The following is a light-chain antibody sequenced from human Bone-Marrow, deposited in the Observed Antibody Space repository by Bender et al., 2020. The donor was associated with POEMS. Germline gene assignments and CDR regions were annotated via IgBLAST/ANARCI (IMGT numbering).Light chain of an antibody. CDR2: NDH. Sequence: QSVLTQPPSASGTPGQRVTISCAGGTSNIGSNTVYWYQQLPGTAPKLLIYNDHQRPSGVPDRFSGSKSGTSASLAISGLQSEDEADYYCAVWDDSLNGWVFGGGTKLTVL. J-gene: IGLJ3*02. CDR3: AVWDDSLNGWV. V-gene: IGLV1-44*01. CDR1: TSNIGSNT.